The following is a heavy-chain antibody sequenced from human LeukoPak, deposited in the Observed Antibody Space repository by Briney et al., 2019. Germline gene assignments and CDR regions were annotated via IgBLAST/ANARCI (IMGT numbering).Heavy chain of an antibody. CDR1: GFTVSNKY. V-gene: IGHV3-53*01. J-gene: IGHJ1*01. D-gene: IGHD4-17*01. Sequence: PGGSLRLSCAASGFTVSNKYMTWVRQAPGKGLEWVSLIYSDGRTYYADSVKGRCTISRDNSKNTLYLQMNSLRAEDTAVYYCAKEIYGDATGARFQHWGQGTLLIVSS. CDR2: IYSDGRT. CDR3: AKEIYGDATGARFQH.